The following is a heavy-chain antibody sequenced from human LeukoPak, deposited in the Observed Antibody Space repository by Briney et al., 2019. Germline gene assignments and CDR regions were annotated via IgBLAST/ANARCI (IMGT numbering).Heavy chain of an antibody. Sequence: ASVKVSCKASGYTFTGYYMHWVRQAPGQGLEWMGWINPNSGGTNYAQKFQGRVTMTRDTSISTAYMELRSVRSDDTAVYYCARDPGIAAAGTFDYWGQGTLVTVSS. CDR2: INPNSGGT. V-gene: IGHV1-2*02. D-gene: IGHD6-13*01. CDR1: GYTFTGYY. J-gene: IGHJ4*02. CDR3: ARDPGIAAAGTFDY.